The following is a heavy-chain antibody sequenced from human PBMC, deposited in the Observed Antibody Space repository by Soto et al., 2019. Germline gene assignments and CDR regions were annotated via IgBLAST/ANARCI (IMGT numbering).Heavy chain of an antibody. CDR2: INHSGST. CDR3: ARVVVPAAPDY. Sequence: SETLSLTCAVYGESFSGYYWSWIRQPPGKGLEWIGEINHSGSTNYNPSLKSRVTISVDTSKNQFSLKLSSVTAADTAVYYCARVVVPAAPDYWGQGTLVTVSS. D-gene: IGHD2-2*01. CDR1: GESFSGYY. J-gene: IGHJ4*02. V-gene: IGHV4-34*01.